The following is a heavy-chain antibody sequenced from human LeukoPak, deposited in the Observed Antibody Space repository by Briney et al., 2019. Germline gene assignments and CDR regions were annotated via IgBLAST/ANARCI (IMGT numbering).Heavy chain of an antibody. CDR2: ISSSSSTI. V-gene: IGHV3-48*04. CDR1: GFTFSSYS. Sequence: GGSLRLSCAASGFTFSSYSMNWVRQAPGKGLEWVSYISSSSSTIYYADSAKGRFTISRDNAKNSLYLQMNSLRAEDTAVYYCARDRSWGFDYWGQGTLVTVSS. CDR3: ARDRSWGFDY. D-gene: IGHD1-26*01. J-gene: IGHJ4*02.